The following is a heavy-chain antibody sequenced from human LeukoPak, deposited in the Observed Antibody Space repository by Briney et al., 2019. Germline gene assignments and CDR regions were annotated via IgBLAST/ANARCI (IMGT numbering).Heavy chain of an antibody. CDR2: VRARANSYAT. V-gene: IGHV3-73*01. CDR1: GFSFSDSP. J-gene: IGHJ4*02. Sequence: GGSLKLSCAASGFSFSDSPMHWVRQASGKGLEWVGRVRARANSYATGYAASVEGRFTISRDDSENTAYLQMNSLIIEDTAVYYCTRQRPQTGAFDYWGQGVLVTVSS. CDR3: TRQRPQTGAFDY. D-gene: IGHD7-27*01.